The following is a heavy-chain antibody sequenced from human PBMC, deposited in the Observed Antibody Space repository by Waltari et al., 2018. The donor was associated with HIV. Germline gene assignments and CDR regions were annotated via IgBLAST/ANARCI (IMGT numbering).Heavy chain of an antibody. CDR3: AKDLVTRGFFYFYGMHV. CDR1: GFHFRTSG. Sequence: QVQLKESGGRVVQPGRYLRLPFVASGFHFRTSGMPWVRQAPGKGLEWVAVISYNGLNKYYVDSVKGRFTISRDNSNNTLFLQMSSLRPDDTAVYYCAKDLVTRGFFYFYGMHVWGQGTTVTVSS. D-gene: IGHD2-15*01. J-gene: IGHJ6*02. V-gene: IGHV3-30*18. CDR2: ISYNGLNK.